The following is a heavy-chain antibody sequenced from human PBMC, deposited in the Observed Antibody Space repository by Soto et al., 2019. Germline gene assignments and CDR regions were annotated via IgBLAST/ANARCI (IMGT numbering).Heavy chain of an antibody. CDR1: GYSFTSYW. V-gene: IGHV5-51*01. Sequence: GESLKISCQGSGYSFTSYWIGWVRQMPGKGLQWMGIIYPGDSAVTYSPSFQGQVTISADMSINTAYLQWSSLKASDTAMYYCARPSTIFGAQGAFDIWGQGTMVTVSS. D-gene: IGHD3-3*01. CDR3: ARPSTIFGAQGAFDI. J-gene: IGHJ3*02. CDR2: IYPGDSAV.